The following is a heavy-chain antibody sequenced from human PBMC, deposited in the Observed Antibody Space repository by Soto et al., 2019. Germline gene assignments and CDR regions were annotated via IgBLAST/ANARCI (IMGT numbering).Heavy chain of an antibody. CDR2: MHYTGFT. CDR3: ARHPSSDFWSGYYHYYFDY. V-gene: IGHV4-59*08. CDR1: GDSVTSDY. Sequence: SETLSLTCSFSGDSVTSDYLTWIRQSPEKGLEWIGYMHYTGFTNYNPSLKSRLTISVDTSKNQFSLKLSSVTAADTAVYYRARHPSSDFWSGYYHYYFDYWGQGTLVTVSS. J-gene: IGHJ4*02. D-gene: IGHD3-3*01.